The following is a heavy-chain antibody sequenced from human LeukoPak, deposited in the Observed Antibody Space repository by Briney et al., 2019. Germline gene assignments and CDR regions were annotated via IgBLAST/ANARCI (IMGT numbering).Heavy chain of an antibody. Sequence: PGGSLRLSCAASGLTFSDYYMSWIRQAPGKGLEWVSYISSSGSVRFYADSVKGRFTISRDNAKKSLYLQMNSLRAEDTAVYYCARDRNVWVLDYWGQGTLVTVSS. CDR3: ARDRNVWVLDY. V-gene: IGHV3-11*01. J-gene: IGHJ4*02. CDR1: GLTFSDYY. D-gene: IGHD1-14*01. CDR2: ISSSGSVR.